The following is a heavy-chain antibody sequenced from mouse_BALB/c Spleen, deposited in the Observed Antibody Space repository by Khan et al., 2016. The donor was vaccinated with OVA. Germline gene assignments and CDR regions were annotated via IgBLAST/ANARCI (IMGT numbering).Heavy chain of an antibody. V-gene: IGHV1S127*01. CDR1: GYTFTSFW. Sequence: QVQLKQSGPELVRPGASVKMSCKAAGYTFTSFWIHWVKQRPGQGLEWIGMIDPSKSEPRLNQKFKDKATLNVDKSSNTAYMQLSRLTSEGSAVCYCARGGYGSPFAYWGQGTLVTVSA. CDR2: IDPSKSEP. CDR3: ARGGYGSPFAY. D-gene: IGHD1-1*01. J-gene: IGHJ3*01.